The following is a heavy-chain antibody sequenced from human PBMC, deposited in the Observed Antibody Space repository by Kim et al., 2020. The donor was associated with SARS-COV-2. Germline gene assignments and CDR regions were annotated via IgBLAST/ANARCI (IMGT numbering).Heavy chain of an antibody. J-gene: IGHJ4*02. D-gene: IGHD3-22*01. CDR2: IIPIFGTA. V-gene: IGHV1-69*13. CDR3: ARDSTFGSSGHYQSY. CDR1: GGTFSSYA. Sequence: SVKVSCKASGGTFSSYAISWVRQAPGQGLEWMGGIIPIFGTANYAQKFQGRVTITADESTSTAYMELSSLRSEDTAVYYCARDSTFGSSGHYQSYWSQGTLVTVSS.